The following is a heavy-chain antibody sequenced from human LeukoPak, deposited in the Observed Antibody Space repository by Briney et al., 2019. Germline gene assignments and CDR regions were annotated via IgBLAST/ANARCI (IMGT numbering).Heavy chain of an antibody. D-gene: IGHD2-15*01. Sequence: GGSLRLSCAASGFTFDDYAMHWVRQAPGKGLEWVSLISWDGGSTYYADSVKGRFTISRDNAKNSLYLQMNSLRAEDTAVYYCARYDMTPFDYWGQGTLVTVSS. J-gene: IGHJ4*02. CDR3: ARYDMTPFDY. CDR1: GFTFDDYA. V-gene: IGHV3-43D*03. CDR2: ISWDGGST.